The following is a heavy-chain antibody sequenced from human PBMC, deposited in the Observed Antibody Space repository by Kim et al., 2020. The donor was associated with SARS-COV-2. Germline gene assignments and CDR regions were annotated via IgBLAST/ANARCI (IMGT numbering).Heavy chain of an antibody. J-gene: IGHJ1*01. CDR2: INHSGST. V-gene: IGHV4-34*01. CDR3: ARAHCSGGSCYSGYFQH. Sequence: SETLSLTCAVYGGSFSGYYWSWIRQPPGKGLEWIGEINHSGSTNYNPSLKSRVTISVDTSKNQFSLKLSSVTAADTAVYYCARAHCSGGSCYSGYFQHWGQGTLVTVSS. D-gene: IGHD2-15*01. CDR1: GGSFSGYY.